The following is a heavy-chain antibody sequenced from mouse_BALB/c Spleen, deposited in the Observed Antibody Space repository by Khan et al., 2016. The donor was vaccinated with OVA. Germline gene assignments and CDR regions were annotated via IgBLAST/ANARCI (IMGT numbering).Heavy chain of an antibody. Sequence: DVQLVESGPGLVKPSQSLSLTCTVTGYSITSGYGWNWIRQFPGNKLEWMGYISYSGSTNYNPSLKSRISITRDTSKNQFFLQLNSVTTEDTATXYCAKTARIQYWGQGTTLTVSS. CDR1: GYSITSGYG. V-gene: IGHV3-2*02. CDR3: AKTARIQY. CDR2: ISYSGST. D-gene: IGHD1-2*01. J-gene: IGHJ2*01.